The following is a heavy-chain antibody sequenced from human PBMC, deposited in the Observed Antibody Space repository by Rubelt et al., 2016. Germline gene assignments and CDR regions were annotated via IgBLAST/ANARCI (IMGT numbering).Heavy chain of an antibody. CDR3: ARGGSSGRGHFDY. J-gene: IGHJ4*02. CDR1: GLTLSAHS. Sequence: CVDSGLTLSAHSMNWVRHAPGRGLGWVSYISSSSTAIYYADSVKGRFTISRDNAENSLYLHMNSLRAEDTAVYFCARGGSSGRGHFDYWAQGTLVTVSS. D-gene: IGHD6-19*01. V-gene: IGHV3-48*04. CDR2: ISSSSTAI.